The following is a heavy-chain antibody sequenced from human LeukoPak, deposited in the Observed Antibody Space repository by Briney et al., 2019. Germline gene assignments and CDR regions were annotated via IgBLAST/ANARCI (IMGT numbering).Heavy chain of an antibody. CDR1: GFTFSDYY. V-gene: IGHV3-11*01. D-gene: IGHD6-6*01. Sequence: GGAPRISCAASGFTFSDYYMSWIPQAPGKGPEGVSYISSSGSTIYYADSVKGRFTISRDNAKNSLYLQMNSLRAEDTAVYYCARDRIAAHLFDYWDQGTLVTVSS. CDR2: ISSSGSTI. CDR3: ARDRIAAHLFDY. J-gene: IGHJ4*02.